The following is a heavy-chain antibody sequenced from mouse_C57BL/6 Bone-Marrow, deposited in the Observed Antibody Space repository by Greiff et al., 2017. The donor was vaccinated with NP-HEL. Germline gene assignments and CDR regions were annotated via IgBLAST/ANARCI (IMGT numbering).Heavy chain of an antibody. J-gene: IGHJ4*01. CDR3: TIDGYYVAMGC. V-gene: IGHV14-4*01. Sequence: VQLQQSGAELVRPGASVKLSCTASGFNIKDDYMHWVKQRPEQGLEWIGWIDPENGDTEYASKFQGKATITADTSSNTAYLQLSSLTSEDTAVYYCTIDGYYVAMGCWGQGTSVAAST. CDR2: IDPENGDT. D-gene: IGHD2-3*01. CDR1: GFNIKDDY.